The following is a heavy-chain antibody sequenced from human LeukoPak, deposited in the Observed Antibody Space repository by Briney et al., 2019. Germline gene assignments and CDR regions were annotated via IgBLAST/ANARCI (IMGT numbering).Heavy chain of an antibody. V-gene: IGHV3-15*01. CDR1: GFTFTDAW. D-gene: IGHD2/OR15-2a*01. Sequence: VGSLGLSCAASGFTFTDAWLSWVRQAPGKGLEWVGRIKNGGTTDYAAPVEGRFTISRDDSKATLYLQMNSLKTEDTAMYYCTTVSHFYLGGQGTLVTVSS. J-gene: IGHJ4*02. CDR2: IKNGGTT. CDR3: TTVSHFYL.